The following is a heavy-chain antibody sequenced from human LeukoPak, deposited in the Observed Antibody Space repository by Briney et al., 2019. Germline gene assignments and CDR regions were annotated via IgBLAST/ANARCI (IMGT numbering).Heavy chain of an antibody. Sequence: ASVKVSCKASGYTFTSYGISWVRQAPGQGLEWMGWISAYNGNTNYAQKLQGRVTMTTDTSTSTAYMELRSPRSDDTAVYYCARLSAAGTPTDYWGQGTLVTVSS. V-gene: IGHV1-18*01. J-gene: IGHJ4*02. D-gene: IGHD6-13*01. CDR2: ISAYNGNT. CDR3: ARLSAAGTPTDY. CDR1: GYTFTSYG.